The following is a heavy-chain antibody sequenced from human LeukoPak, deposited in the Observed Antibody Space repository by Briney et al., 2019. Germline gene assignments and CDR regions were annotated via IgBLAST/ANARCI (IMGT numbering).Heavy chain of an antibody. Sequence: PSETLSLTCTVSGGSISSYYWSWIRQPPGKGLEWIGYIYYTGNTNYNPSLTSRVNISVDTSKNQFSLNLSSVTAADTAVYYCARWGSIAVARFDYGGQGTRVTVSA. V-gene: IGHV4-59*01. CDR2: IYYTGNT. CDR1: GGSISSYY. CDR3: ARWGSIAVARFDY. J-gene: IGHJ4*02. D-gene: IGHD6-6*01.